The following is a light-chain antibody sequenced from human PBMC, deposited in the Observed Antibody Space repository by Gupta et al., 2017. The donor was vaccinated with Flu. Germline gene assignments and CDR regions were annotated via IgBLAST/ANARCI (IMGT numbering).Light chain of an antibody. CDR1: TGAVSSGHY. V-gene: IGLV7-46*01. CDR3: LLSYDKSFLV. Sequence: QAVVTQEPSLTGSPGGKVTLTCGSSTGAVSSGHYPYWFQQKPGQAPRPLIYATNTTLSSTPARCSGSLLGGKAALTRSGALPEDEAEYYCLLSYDKSFLVFGGGTRLTVI. CDR2: ATN. J-gene: IGLJ3*02.